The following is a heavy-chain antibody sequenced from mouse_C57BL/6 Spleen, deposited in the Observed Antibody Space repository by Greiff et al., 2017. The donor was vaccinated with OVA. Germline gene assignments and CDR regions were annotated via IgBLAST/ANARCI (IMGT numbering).Heavy chain of an antibody. D-gene: IGHD4-1*01. CDR2: ISYDGSN. J-gene: IGHJ2*01. Sequence: EVQLQESGPGLVKPSQSLSLTCSVTGYSITSGYYWNWIRQFPGNKLEWMGYISYDGSNNYNPSLKNRISITRDTSKNQFFLKLNSVTTEDTATYYCARDPLGRYYFDYWGQGTTLTVSS. CDR1: GYSITSGYY. V-gene: IGHV3-6*01. CDR3: ARDPLGRYYFDY.